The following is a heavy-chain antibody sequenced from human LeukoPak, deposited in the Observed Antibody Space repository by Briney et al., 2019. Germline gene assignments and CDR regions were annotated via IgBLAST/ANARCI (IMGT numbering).Heavy chain of an antibody. J-gene: IGHJ5*02. D-gene: IGHD2-2*01. CDR2: IIPILGIA. CDR1: GGTFSSYT. CDR3: ARDFFDCSSTSCLYKYNWFDP. V-gene: IGHV1-69*04. Sequence: SVKVSCKASGGTFSSYTISWVRQAPGQGLEWMGRIIPILGIANYAQKFQGRVTITAGKSTSTAYMELSSLRSEDTAVYYCARDFFDCSSTSCLYKYNWFDPWGQGTLVTVSS.